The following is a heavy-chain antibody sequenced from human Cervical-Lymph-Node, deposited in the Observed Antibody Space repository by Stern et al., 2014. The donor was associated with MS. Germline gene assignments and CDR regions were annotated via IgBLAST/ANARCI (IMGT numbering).Heavy chain of an antibody. Sequence: VQLGQSGAEVKKPGESLKISCKGSGYSFATYWIGWGRQMPGKGLEWMGIIYPGDCDTRYSPSFQGQVTISADKSISPAYLHWSSLKASDTAMYYCARPGDDTAKYGLDVWGQGTTVTVSS. J-gene: IGHJ6*02. V-gene: IGHV5-51*03. CDR3: ARPGDDTAKYGLDV. D-gene: IGHD5-18*01. CDR1: GYSFATYW. CDR2: IYPGDCDT.